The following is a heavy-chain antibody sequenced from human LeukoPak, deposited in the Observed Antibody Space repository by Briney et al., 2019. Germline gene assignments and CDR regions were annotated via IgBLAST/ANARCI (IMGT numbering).Heavy chain of an antibody. J-gene: IGHJ6*03. CDR3: ARGLYGDYAYHYYYMDV. CDR2: IYYSGST. Sequence: TPSETLSLTCTVSGYSISSGYYWGWIRQPPGKGLEWIGYIYYSGSTNYNPSLKSRVTISVDTSKNQFSLKLSSVTAADTAVYYCARGLYGDYAYHYYYMDVWGKGTTVTISS. CDR1: GYSISSGYY. D-gene: IGHD4-17*01. V-gene: IGHV4-61*01.